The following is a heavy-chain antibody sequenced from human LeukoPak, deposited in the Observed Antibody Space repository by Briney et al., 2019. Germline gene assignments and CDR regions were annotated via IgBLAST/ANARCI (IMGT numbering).Heavy chain of an antibody. CDR1: GDSISTSSYY. CDR3: ARHYSGSYYGWFDP. D-gene: IGHD1-26*01. CDR2: IYYSGST. J-gene: IGHJ5*02. V-gene: IGHV4-39*01. Sequence: SETLSLTCSVSGDSISTSSYYWGWIRQPPGKGLEWIGSIYYSGSTYYNPSLKSRVTISVDTSKNQFSLKLSSVTAADTAVYYCARHYSGSYYGWFDPWGQGTLVTVSS.